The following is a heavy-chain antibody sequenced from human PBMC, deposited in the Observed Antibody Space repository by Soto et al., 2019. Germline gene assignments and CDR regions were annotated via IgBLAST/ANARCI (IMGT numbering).Heavy chain of an antibody. CDR1: GLTVSSNY. D-gene: IGHD5-12*01. Sequence: EVQLVESGGGLIQPGGSLRLSCAASGLTVSSNYMSWVRQAPGKGLEWVSVIYSGGRTYYADSVTGRFTISRDNSKNTLYLQMNSLRAEDAAVYYCAKDSSGYGIDYWGQGTQVIVSS. CDR2: IYSGGRT. V-gene: IGHV3-53*01. J-gene: IGHJ4*02. CDR3: AKDSSGYGIDY.